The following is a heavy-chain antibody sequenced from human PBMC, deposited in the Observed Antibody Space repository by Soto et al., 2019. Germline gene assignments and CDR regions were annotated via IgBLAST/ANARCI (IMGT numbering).Heavy chain of an antibody. V-gene: IGHV4-39*01. CDR1: DGSISSSSYY. J-gene: IGHJ4*02. D-gene: IGHD4-17*01. CDR2: IYYSGST. CDR3: ATTVTTILYFDY. Sequence: PSETLSLTCTVSDGSISSSSYYWGWVRQPPGKGLEWIGSIYYSGSTYYNPSPKSRVTVSGDTSKNQFSLKLSSVTAADTAVYYCATTVTTILYFDYWGQGILVTVSS.